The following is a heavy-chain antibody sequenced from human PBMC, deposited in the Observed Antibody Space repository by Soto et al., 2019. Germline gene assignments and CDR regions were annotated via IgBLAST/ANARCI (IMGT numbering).Heavy chain of an antibody. D-gene: IGHD5-12*01. CDR2: INPNSGGT. J-gene: IGHJ4*02. CDR1: GYTFSGYY. CDR3: ARVRAYSGYEIDY. Sequence: ASVKVSCKASGYTFSGYYMHWVRQAPGQGLEWMGWINPNSGGTNYAQKFQGWVTMTRDTSISTAYMELSRLRSDDTAVYYCARVRAYSGYEIDYWGQGTLVTVSS. V-gene: IGHV1-2*04.